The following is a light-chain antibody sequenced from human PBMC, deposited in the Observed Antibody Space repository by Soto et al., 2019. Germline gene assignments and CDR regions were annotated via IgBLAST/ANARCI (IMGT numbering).Light chain of an antibody. CDR2: DTV. CDR3: EQYVNWPKT. CDR1: KRKYDK. J-gene: IGKJ1*01. V-gene: IGKV3-15*01. Sequence: TVVQGERVDLACRRSKRKYDKVAWYQQTSGQPPKLLIYDTVSRAAGVPGRFSGSGSGTEFTLTISSLQSEDYGVYFGEQYVNWPKTFG.